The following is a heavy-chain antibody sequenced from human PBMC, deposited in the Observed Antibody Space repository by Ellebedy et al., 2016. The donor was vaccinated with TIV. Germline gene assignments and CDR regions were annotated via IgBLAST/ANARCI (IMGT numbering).Heavy chain of an antibody. CDR2: ISYDGSNK. CDR1: GFTFSSYA. Sequence: GESLKISXAASGFTFSSYAMHWVRQAPGKGLEWVAVISYDGSNKYYADSVKGRFTISRDNSQNTVFLQMDSLRADDTAVYYCAKGRRYYDIQSGSYYGMDVWGQGTTVTVSS. J-gene: IGHJ6*02. D-gene: IGHD3-9*01. V-gene: IGHV3-30-3*01. CDR3: AKGRRYYDIQSGSYYGMDV.